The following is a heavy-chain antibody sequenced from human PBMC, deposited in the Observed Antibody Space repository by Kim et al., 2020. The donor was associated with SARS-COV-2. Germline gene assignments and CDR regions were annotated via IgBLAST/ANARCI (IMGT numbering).Heavy chain of an antibody. Sequence: SETLSLTCAVYGGSFSGYYWSWIRQPPGKGLEWIGEINHSGSTNYNPSLKSRVTISVDTSKNQFSLKLSSVTAADTAVYYCARGWSSSRAFDYWGQGTLVTVSS. D-gene: IGHD6-13*01. CDR2: INHSGST. J-gene: IGHJ4*02. V-gene: IGHV4-34*01. CDR3: ARGWSSSRAFDY. CDR1: GGSFSGYY.